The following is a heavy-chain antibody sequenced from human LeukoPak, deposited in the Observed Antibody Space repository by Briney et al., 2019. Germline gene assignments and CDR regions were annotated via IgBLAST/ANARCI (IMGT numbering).Heavy chain of an antibody. D-gene: IGHD5-24*01. V-gene: IGHV3-7*01. CDR2: IKQDGREI. Sequence: GGSLRLSCAASGFTLSSYWMGWVRQAPGKGLEWVANIKQDGREIYYVDSVKGRFTISRDNAKNSLYLQMNSLRAEDTAVYYCARVGEKAFHLWPEIDYWGQGTLVTVSS. CDR3: ARVGEKAFHLWPEIDY. J-gene: IGHJ4*02. CDR1: GFTLSSYW.